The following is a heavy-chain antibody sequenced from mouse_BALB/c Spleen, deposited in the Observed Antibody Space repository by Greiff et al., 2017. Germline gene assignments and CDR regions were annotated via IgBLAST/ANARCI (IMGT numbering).Heavy chain of an antibody. CDR2: IYPGDGDT. CDR3: ARGRKNWAVYAMDY. D-gene: IGHD4-1*01. V-gene: IGHV1-87*01. CDR1: GYTFTSYW. J-gene: IGHJ4*01. Sequence: QVQLKQSGAELARPGASVKLSCKASGYTFTSYWMQWVKQRPGQGLEWIGAIYPGDGDTRYTQKFKGKATLTADKSSSTAYMQLSSLASEDSAVYYCARGRKNWAVYAMDYWGQGTSVTVSS.